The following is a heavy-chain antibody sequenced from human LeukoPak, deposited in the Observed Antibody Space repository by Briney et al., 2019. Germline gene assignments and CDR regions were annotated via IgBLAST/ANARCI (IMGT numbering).Heavy chain of an antibody. CDR2: ISSSSTYI. J-gene: IGHJ3*02. CDR1: GFTFISYS. Sequence: PGGSLRLSCAASGFTFISYSMNWVRQAPGRGLEWVSSISSSSTYIYYADSVKGRFTISRDNAKNSLYLQMNSLRADDTAVYYCARGSVEGAFDIWGLGTMVTVSS. CDR3: ARGSVEGAFDI. V-gene: IGHV3-21*01. D-gene: IGHD5-24*01.